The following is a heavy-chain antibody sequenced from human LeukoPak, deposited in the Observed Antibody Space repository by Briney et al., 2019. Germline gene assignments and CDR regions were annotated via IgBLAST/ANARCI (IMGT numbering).Heavy chain of an antibody. CDR1: GGSISSYY. V-gene: IGHV4-59*01. D-gene: IGHD2-15*01. Sequence: SETLSLTCTVSGGSISSYYWSWIRQPPGKGLEWIGYIYHSGNTNYNPSLKSRLTMSVDTSKNRFSLKLSSVTAADTAVYYCARVGYGSDNWFDPWGQGTLVTVSS. CDR2: IYHSGNT. CDR3: ARVGYGSDNWFDP. J-gene: IGHJ5*02.